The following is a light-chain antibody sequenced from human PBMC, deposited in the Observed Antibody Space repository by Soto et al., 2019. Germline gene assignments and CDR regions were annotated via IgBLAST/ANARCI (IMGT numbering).Light chain of an antibody. CDR3: SSYISSDAFE. Sequence: QSALTQPASVSGSPGQSITISCTGTSSDVGGYNYVSWYQQHPGKAPKLIIYDVSRRPSGVSNRFSGSKSGNTASLTISGLQAEDEADYYSSSYISSDAFEFGGGTQLTVL. J-gene: IGLJ2*01. CDR2: DVS. CDR1: SSDVGGYNY. V-gene: IGLV2-14*01.